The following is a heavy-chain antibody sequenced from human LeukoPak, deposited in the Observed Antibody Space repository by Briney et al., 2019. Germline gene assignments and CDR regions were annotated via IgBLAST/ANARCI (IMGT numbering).Heavy chain of an antibody. V-gene: IGHV3-53*01. J-gene: IGHJ4*02. CDR2: IYSGGNT. Sequence: GGSLRLSCAASGFTVGSKYISWVRQTPGKGLDWVSVIYSGGNTHYSDSVKGRFTISRDNSKNTLYLQMNSLRVDDTAVYYCARLDSGYNAYAPFDHWGQGTLVTVSS. CDR3: ARLDSGYNAYAPFDH. CDR1: GFTVGSKY. D-gene: IGHD5-12*01.